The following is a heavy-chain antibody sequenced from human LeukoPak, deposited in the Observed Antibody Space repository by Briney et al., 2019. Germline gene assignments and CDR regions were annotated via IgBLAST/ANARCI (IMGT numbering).Heavy chain of an antibody. V-gene: IGHV1-46*01. CDR3: ARDLQEGYFDY. J-gene: IGHJ4*02. Sequence: ASVKVSCKASGYTFTSYYMHWVRQAPGQGLEWMGIINPSGGSTSYAQKFQGRVTMTRDMSTSTVHMELSSLRSEDTAVYSCARDLQEGYFDYWGQGTLVTVSS. CDR2: INPSGGST. CDR1: GYTFTSYY. D-gene: IGHD4-11*01.